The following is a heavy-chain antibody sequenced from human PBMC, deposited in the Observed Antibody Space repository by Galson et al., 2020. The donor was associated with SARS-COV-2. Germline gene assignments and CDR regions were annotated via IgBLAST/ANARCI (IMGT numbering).Heavy chain of an antibody. CDR2: ISGSGGST. CDR3: AKMASLYCSSTSCYSAHFDY. D-gene: IGHD2-2*01. CDR1: GFTFSSYA. Sequence: GGSLRLSCAASGFTFSSYAMSWVRQAPGKGLEWVSAISGSGGSTYYADSVKGRFTISRDNSKNTLYLQMNSLRAEDTAVYYCAKMASLYCSSTSCYSAHFDYWGQGTLVTVSS. J-gene: IGHJ4*02. V-gene: IGHV3-23*01.